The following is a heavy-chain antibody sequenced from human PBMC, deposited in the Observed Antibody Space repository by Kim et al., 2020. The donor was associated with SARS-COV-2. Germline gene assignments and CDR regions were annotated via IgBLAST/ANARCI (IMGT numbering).Heavy chain of an antibody. CDR1: GYSFTSYW. D-gene: IGHD6-13*01. CDR2: IDPSDSYT. CDR3: ARRVRIAAAGTWGRYYYYGMDV. V-gene: IGHV5-10-1*01. Sequence: GESLKISCKGSGYSFTSYWISWVRQMPGKGLEWMGRIDPSDSYTNYSPSFQGHVTISADKSISTAYLQWSSLKASDTAMYYCARRVRIAAAGTWGRYYYYGMDVWGQGTTVTVSS. J-gene: IGHJ6*02.